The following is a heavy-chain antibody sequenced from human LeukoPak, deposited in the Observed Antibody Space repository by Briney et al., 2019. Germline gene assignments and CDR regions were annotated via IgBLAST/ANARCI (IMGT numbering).Heavy chain of an antibody. CDR3: AKGGIVGAPPHFDY. V-gene: IGHV3-23*01. J-gene: IGHJ4*02. D-gene: IGHD1-26*01. CDR1: GFAFSNYG. Sequence: PGGSLRLSCVASGFAFSNYGMNWVRQAPGKGLEWVSGITGSGGSGGTTYYADSVKGRFTISRDNSKNTLYLQMNSLRAEDTAVYSCAKGGIVGAPPHFDYWGQGTLATVSS. CDR2: ITGSGGSGGTT.